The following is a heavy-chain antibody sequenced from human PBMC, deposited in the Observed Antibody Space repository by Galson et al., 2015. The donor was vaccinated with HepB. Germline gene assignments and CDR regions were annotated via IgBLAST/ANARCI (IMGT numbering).Heavy chain of an antibody. CDR3: AKDVGSRTSYDY. D-gene: IGHD2-2*01. CDR1: GFTFSSYA. Sequence: SLRLSCAASGFTFSSYAMGWVRQAPGRGLEWVSGIISGSGGSTYYADSVKGRFTIFRDNFKNTQYLQMNSLRAEDTAVYYCAKDVGSRTSYDYWGQGTLVTGSS. CDR2: IISGSGGST. J-gene: IGHJ4*02. V-gene: IGHV3-23*01.